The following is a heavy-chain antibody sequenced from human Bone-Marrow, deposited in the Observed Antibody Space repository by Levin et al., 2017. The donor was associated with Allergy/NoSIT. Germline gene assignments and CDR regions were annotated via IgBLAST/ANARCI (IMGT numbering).Heavy chain of an antibody. CDR2: IKQDGSQI. Sequence: GESLKISCAASGFTFSNSWMTWVRQAPGKGLEWVANIKQDGSQIFYVDSVEGRFTISRDNAKNSLYLQMNSLRVDDTAVYYCARLSTTIGMVYPAHFFDYRGQGTVVTVSS. J-gene: IGHJ4*02. CDR3: ARLSTTIGMVYPAHFFDY. CDR1: GFTFSNSW. V-gene: IGHV3-7*01. D-gene: IGHD1-26*01.